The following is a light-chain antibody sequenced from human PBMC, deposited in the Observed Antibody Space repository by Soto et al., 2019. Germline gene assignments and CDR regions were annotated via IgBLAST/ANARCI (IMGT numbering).Light chain of an antibody. CDR1: QDISNY. J-gene: IGKJ4*01. Sequence: DIQMTQSPSSLSASVGDRVTITCQASQDISNYLNWYQQKLGKAPKLLIYAASNLETGVPSRFSGSGSGTDFTFTISSLQPEDFATYYCQQYDNLPLTFGGGNRVDIK. V-gene: IGKV1-33*01. CDR2: AAS. CDR3: QQYDNLPLT.